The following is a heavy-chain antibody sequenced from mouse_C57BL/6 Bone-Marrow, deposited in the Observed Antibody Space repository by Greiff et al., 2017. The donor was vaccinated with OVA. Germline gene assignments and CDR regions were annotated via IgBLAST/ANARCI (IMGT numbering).Heavy chain of an antibody. D-gene: IGHD1-1*01. J-gene: IGHJ4*01. CDR2: ISSGGSYT. CDR1: GFTFSSYG. Sequence: VQLKESGGDLVKPGGSLKLSCAASGFTFSSYGMSWFRQTPDKRLEWVATISSGGSYTYYPDSVKGRFTISRDNAKNTLYLQMSSLTSEDTALYYCVREKVYYYGSDAMDYWGEGTSVTVSS. V-gene: IGHV5-6*01. CDR3: VREKVYYYGSDAMDY.